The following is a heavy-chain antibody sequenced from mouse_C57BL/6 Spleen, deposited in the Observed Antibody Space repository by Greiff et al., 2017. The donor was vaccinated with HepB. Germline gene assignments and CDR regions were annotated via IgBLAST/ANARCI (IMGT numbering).Heavy chain of an antibody. CDR2: INPNNGGT. J-gene: IGHJ1*03. CDR1: GYTFTDYN. Sequence: VQLQQSGPELVKPGASVKIPCKASGYTFTDYNMDWVKQSHGKSLEWIGDINPNNGGTIYNQKFKGKATLTVDKSSSTAYMELRSLTSEDTAVYYCARHYYGSSGWYFDVWGTGTTVTVSS. V-gene: IGHV1-18*01. CDR3: ARHYYGSSGWYFDV. D-gene: IGHD1-1*01.